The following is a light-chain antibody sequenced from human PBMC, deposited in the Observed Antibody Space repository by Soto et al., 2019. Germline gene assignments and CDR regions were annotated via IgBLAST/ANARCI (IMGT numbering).Light chain of an antibody. V-gene: IGLV2-11*01. CDR2: DVS. CDR1: SSDVGGYNY. Sequence: QSALTQPRSVSGSPGQSVTISCTGTSSDVGGYNYVSWYQQHPGKAPKLMIYDVSKRPSGVPDRFSGSKSGNTASLTISGLQAEDEADYYCCSYAGTREGFGTGTKLTVL. CDR3: CSYAGTREG. J-gene: IGLJ1*01.